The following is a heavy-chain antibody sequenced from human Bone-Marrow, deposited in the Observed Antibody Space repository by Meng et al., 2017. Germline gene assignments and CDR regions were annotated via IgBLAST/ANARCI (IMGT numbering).Heavy chain of an antibody. CDR2: IDCNNGGA. Sequence: QMHLVQSGAEVKQPGASVRVSCKASGYTFTGYYIHWVRQAPGQGLEWLGRIDCNNGGAIYAQKFQDRVTMTRDTSITTAYMDLSRLTSDDTAVYYCARDAGRAAGPRWGQGTLVTVSS. CDR3: ARDAGRAAGPR. J-gene: IGHJ4*02. V-gene: IGHV1-2*06. CDR1: GYTFTGYY. D-gene: IGHD6-13*01.